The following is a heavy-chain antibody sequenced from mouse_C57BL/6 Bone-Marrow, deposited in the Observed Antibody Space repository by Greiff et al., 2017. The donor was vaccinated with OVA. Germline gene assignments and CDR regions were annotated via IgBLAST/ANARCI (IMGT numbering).Heavy chain of an antibody. CDR1: GYTFTSYW. D-gene: IGHD1-1*01. CDR2: IDPSDSYT. V-gene: IGHV1-50*01. Sequence: QVQLKQPGAELVKPGASVKLSCKASGYTFTSYWMQWVKQRPGQGLEWIGEIDPSDSYTNSNQKLQGKATLTVDTSSSTAYMQLSSLTSEDSAVYYCERDYGSSYYWGQGTTLTVSS. J-gene: IGHJ2*01. CDR3: ERDYGSSYY.